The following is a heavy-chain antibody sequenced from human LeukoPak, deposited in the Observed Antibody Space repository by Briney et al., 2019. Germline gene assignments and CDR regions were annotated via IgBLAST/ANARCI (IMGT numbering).Heavy chain of an antibody. CDR2: IYYSGST. J-gene: IGHJ4*02. CDR3: ARSKDILTGYCFDY. Sequence: SETLSLTCAVYGGSFSAYYWTWIRQPPGKGLEWIGYIYYSGSTSYNPSLRSRVTISVDTSKNQFSLKLNSVTAADTAVYYCARSKDILTGYCFDYWGLGTLVTVSS. V-gene: IGHV4-59*01. D-gene: IGHD3-9*01. CDR1: GGSFSAYY.